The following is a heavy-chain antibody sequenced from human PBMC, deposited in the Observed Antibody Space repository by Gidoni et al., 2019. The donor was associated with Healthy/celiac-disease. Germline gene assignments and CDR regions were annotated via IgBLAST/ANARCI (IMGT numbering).Heavy chain of an antibody. V-gene: IGHV3-23*04. CDR1: GFTFSSYA. D-gene: IGHD5-18*01. J-gene: IGHJ5*02. CDR2: ISGSGGST. Sequence: EVQRVESGGGLVQPGGSLRLPCAASGFTFSSYAMSWVRQAPGKWLEWVSAISGSGGSTYYADSVKGRFTISRDNSKNTLYLQMTSLRAEDTAVYYCASHTALGPWGQGTLVTVSS. CDR3: ASHTALGP.